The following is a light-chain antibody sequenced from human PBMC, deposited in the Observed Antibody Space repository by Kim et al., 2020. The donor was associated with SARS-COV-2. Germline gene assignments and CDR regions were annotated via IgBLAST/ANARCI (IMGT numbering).Light chain of an antibody. CDR3: HVWDTNSDHGV. J-gene: IGLJ2*01. V-gene: IGLV3-21*04. CDR1: RIGGKN. CDR2: NDN. Sequence: SYELTQPPSVSVAPGETATFTCGGDRIGGKNVHWYQQKAGQAPVVVIYNDNDRPSGIPERFSGSNSGNTATLTISRVEARDDADYYCHVWDTNSDHGVFGGGTKFTVL.